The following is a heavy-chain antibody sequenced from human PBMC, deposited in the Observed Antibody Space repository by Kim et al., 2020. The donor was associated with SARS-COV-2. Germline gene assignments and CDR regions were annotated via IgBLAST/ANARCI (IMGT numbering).Heavy chain of an antibody. Sequence: GGSLRLSCAASGFTFDDYAMHWVRQAPGKGLEWVSRISWNSGSTDYGDSVKGRFTISRDNANNSLYLQMNSLRPEDTALYYCAKAVAGTFFGMDGWGQGT. CDR1: GFTFDDYA. J-gene: IGHJ6*02. CDR3: AKAVAGTFFGMDG. V-gene: IGHV3-9*01. CDR2: ISWNSGST. D-gene: IGHD6-19*01.